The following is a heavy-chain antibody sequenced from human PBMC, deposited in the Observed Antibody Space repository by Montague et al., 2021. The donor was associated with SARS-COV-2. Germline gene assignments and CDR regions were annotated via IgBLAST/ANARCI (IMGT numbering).Heavy chain of an antibody. CDR1: RGSFLLYS. Sequence: SETLSLTCAVYRGSFLLYSWCWIRQSPGKGVEWIGEINHSGNTNYNPAVKSRVTISVDTSNNQLSLNLTSVTAADTAVYYCARGSRVAGITPDFRYWGQGTLVAVSS. CDR3: ARGSRVAGITPDFRY. D-gene: IGHD3-3*01. J-gene: IGHJ4*02. V-gene: IGHV4-34*01. CDR2: INHSGNT.